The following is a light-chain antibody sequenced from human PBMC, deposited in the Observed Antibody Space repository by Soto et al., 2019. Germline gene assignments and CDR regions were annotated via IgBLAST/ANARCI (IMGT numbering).Light chain of an antibody. J-gene: IGLJ2*01. CDR3: SSYTTSGTLS. CDR2: DVS. V-gene: IGLV2-14*03. Sequence: QSALTQPASVSGSPGQSITISCTGTSSDVGRYNYVSWYQQHPGKAPKLMIYDVSNRPSGVSNRFSSSKSGDTASLTISGLQAEDEADYYCSSYTTSGTLSFGGGTKLTVL. CDR1: SSDVGRYNY.